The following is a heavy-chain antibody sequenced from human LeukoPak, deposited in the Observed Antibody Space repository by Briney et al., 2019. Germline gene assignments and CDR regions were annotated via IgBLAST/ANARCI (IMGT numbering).Heavy chain of an antibody. CDR2: IKKDSTEK. Sequence: GGSLRLSCAASGFTFTNYWMSWVRQAPGQGLEWVANIKKDSTEKYYVDSVRGRFTISRDNAENSLHLQKNSLRAEDTAVYYCVRDGGRYSYASDWGQGTMVIVSS. V-gene: IGHV3-7*01. D-gene: IGHD5-18*01. J-gene: IGHJ3*01. CDR1: GFTFTNYW. CDR3: VRDGGRYSYASD.